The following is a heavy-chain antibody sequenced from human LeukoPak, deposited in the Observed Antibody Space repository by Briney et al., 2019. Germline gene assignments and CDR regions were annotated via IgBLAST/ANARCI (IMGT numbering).Heavy chain of an antibody. J-gene: IGHJ4*02. D-gene: IGHD5-24*01. V-gene: IGHV1-18*01. CDR1: GGTFSSYA. CDR3: ASSRDGYKTDYFDY. CDR2: ISAYNGNT. Sequence: ASVKVSCKASGGTFSSYAISWVRQAPGQGLEWMGWISAYNGNTTYAQKLQGRVTMTTDTSTSTAYMELRSLRSDDTAVYYCASSRDGYKTDYFDYWGQGTLVTVSS.